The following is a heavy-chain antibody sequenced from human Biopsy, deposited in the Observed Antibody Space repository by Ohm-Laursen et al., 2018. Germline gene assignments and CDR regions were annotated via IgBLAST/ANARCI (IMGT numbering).Heavy chain of an antibody. CDR2: IIAVSGLV. CDR1: GGTFSNYA. CDR3: ATPFQYYDSWGGYPPFDH. V-gene: IGHV1-69*17. D-gene: IGHD3-3*01. Sequence: GPSVKVSCKASGGTFSNYAISWVRQAPGEGLEWMGGIIAVSGLVNYAPKFQGRVSITADKSTTTAYMELSNLKPEDTAVYYCATPFQYYDSWGGYPPFDHWGQGTLVTVSS. J-gene: IGHJ4*02.